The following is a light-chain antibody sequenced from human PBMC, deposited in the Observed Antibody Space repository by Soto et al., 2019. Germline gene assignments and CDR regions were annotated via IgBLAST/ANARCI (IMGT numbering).Light chain of an antibody. J-gene: IGKJ4*01. V-gene: IGKV3-15*01. CDR3: QQYSKWPLT. Sequence: EIVMTQSPVTLSVSPWERAALSCRASQSVSSYLAWYQQKRGQAPRLLIYSASTRATGIPARFSGSGSGTEFILTISSLQSEDFAVYYCQQYSKWPLTFGGGTKVDIK. CDR2: SAS. CDR1: QSVSSY.